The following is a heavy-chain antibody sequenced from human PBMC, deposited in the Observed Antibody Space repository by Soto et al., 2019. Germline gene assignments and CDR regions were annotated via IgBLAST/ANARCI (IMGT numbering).Heavy chain of an antibody. CDR3: TTLASLSTVTTLD. Sequence: PGGSLRLSCAASGFTVSNAWMSWVRQAPGKGLEWVGRIKSKTDGGTTDYAAPVKGRFTISRDDSKNTLYLQMNSLKTEDTAVYYCTTLASLSTVTTLDWGQGTLVTVSS. D-gene: IGHD4-17*01. J-gene: IGHJ4*02. CDR2: IKSKTDGGTT. CDR1: GFTVSNAW. V-gene: IGHV3-15*01.